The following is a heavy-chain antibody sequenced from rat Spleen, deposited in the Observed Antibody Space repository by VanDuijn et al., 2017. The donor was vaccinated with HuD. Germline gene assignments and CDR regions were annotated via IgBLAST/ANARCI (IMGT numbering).Heavy chain of an antibody. CDR1: GFTFSSYW. CDR3: AKDRGPETIYYYSGEGFDY. J-gene: IGHJ2*01. Sequence: EVQLVETGGGLVQPGRSLKLSCVASGFTFSSYWMYWIRQAPGKGLEWVSSINTDGGSTYYPDSVKGRFTISRDNAENTVYLQMNSLRSEDTATYYCAKDRGPETIYYYSGEGFDYWGQGVMVTVSS. V-gene: IGHV5-58*01. CDR2: INTDGGST. D-gene: IGHD1-1*01.